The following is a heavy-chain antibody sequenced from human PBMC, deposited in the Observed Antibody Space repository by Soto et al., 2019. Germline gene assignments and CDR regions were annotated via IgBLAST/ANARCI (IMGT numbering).Heavy chain of an antibody. CDR3: ARDRGYSYARLGVSYGMDV. CDR2: INAGNGNT. V-gene: IGHV1-3*01. D-gene: IGHD5-18*01. Sequence: ASVKVSCKASGYTLASYARHWVRQAPGQRLEWMGWINAGNGNTKYSQKFQGRVTITRDTSASTAYMELSSLRSEDTAVYYCARDRGYSYARLGVSYGMDVWGQGTTVTVSS. CDR1: GYTLASYA. J-gene: IGHJ6*02.